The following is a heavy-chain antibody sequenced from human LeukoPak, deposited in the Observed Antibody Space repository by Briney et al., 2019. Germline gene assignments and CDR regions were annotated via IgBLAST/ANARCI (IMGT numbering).Heavy chain of an antibody. Sequence: GGSLRLSCAASGFPFANHAMSWVRQPPGKGLEWVSAISGSGGSTYYADSVKGRFTISRDNSRNTLYLQMNSLRAEDTAVYYCARDHPRRGYSGYGIDYWGQGTLVTVSS. CDR3: ARDHPRRGYSGYGIDY. J-gene: IGHJ4*02. D-gene: IGHD5-12*01. CDR1: GFPFANHA. V-gene: IGHV3-23*01. CDR2: ISGSGGST.